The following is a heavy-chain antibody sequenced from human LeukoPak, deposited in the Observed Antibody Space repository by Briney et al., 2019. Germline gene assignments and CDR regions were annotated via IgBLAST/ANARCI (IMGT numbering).Heavy chain of an antibody. D-gene: IGHD2-2*02. V-gene: IGHV3-23*01. Sequence: GGSLRHSCVASGLTFSRYDMTWFRQAPGKGPEWVSFIGGSGEKTYYSDSVRGRFTISRDNSKNTVYLQMNSLRAEDTAVYYCARDFWYCSSTSCYRGVVDYWGQGTLVTVSS. CDR1: GLTFSRYD. CDR3: ARDFWYCSSTSCYRGVVDY. J-gene: IGHJ4*02. CDR2: IGGSGEKT.